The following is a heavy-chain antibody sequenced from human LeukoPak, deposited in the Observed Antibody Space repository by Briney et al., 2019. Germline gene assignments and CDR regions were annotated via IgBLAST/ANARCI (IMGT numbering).Heavy chain of an antibody. J-gene: IGHJ4*02. Sequence: ASVKVSCKASGYTFTSYGISWVRQAPGQGLEWMGWISAYNGNTNYAQKLQGRVTITPDTSTSTAYMELRSLRSDDTAVYYCARKPFVVVAAAFDYWGQGTLVTVSS. CDR2: ISAYNGNT. CDR3: ARKPFVVVAAAFDY. V-gene: IGHV1-18*01. D-gene: IGHD2-21*02. CDR1: GYTFTSYG.